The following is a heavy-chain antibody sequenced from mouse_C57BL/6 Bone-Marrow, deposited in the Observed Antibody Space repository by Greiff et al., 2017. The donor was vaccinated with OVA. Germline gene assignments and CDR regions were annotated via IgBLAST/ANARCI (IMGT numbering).Heavy chain of an antibody. CDR1: GYTFTSYW. D-gene: IGHD1-1*01. CDR2: IYPGSGST. V-gene: IGHV1-55*01. J-gene: IGHJ3*01. CDR3: AGPDYYGSSSWFAY. Sequence: QVQLKQPGAELVKPGASVKMSCKASGYTFTSYWITWVKQRPGQGLEWIGDIYPGSGSTNYNEKFKSKATLTVDTSSSTAYMQLSSLTSEDSAVYYCAGPDYYGSSSWFAYWGQGTLVTVSA.